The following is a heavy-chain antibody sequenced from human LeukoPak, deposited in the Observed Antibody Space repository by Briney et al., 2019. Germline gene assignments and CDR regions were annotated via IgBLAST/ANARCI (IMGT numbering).Heavy chain of an antibody. J-gene: IGHJ2*01. V-gene: IGHV4-59*01. CDR1: GGSINGYH. CDR2: IYYSGST. D-gene: IGHD4-17*01. CDR3: ARDLGDYGDYHNWYFDL. Sequence: SETLSLTCTVSGGSINGYHWSWVRLPPGKGLEWIGSIYYSGSTYYNPSLKSRVTISVDTSKNQFSLKLSSVTAADTAVYYCARDLGDYGDYHNWYFDLWGRGTLVTVSS.